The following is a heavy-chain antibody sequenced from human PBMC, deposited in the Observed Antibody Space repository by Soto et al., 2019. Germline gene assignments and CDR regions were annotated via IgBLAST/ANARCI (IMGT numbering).Heavy chain of an antibody. CDR2: ISVSGDST. D-gene: IGHD2-2*01. CDR1: GFTFTSYA. J-gene: IGHJ4*02. CDR3: AKGRGSSSSNCYDH. Sequence: EVQLLESGGGLVQPGGSLRLSCAASGFTFTSYAMSWVRQAPGKGLEWVSAISVSGDSTYYADSVKGRFTISRDNSRNTLYLQMFSLNTDDTAVYYCAKGRGSSSSNCYDHWGQGTPVTVSS. V-gene: IGHV3-23*01.